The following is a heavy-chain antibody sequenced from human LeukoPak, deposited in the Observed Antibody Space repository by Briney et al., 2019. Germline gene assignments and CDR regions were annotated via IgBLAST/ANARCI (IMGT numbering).Heavy chain of an antibody. J-gene: IGHJ4*02. CDR3: AKDLKDRYYASGTYPFDY. Sequence: GGSLRLSCAASGFTFSSYAMSWVRQAPGRGLEWVSDISGSGGSTYYADSVKGRFTISRDNSKNTLYLQMNSLRAEDTAVYYCAKDLKDRYYASGTYPFDYWGQGTLVTVSS. V-gene: IGHV3-23*01. CDR1: GFTFSSYA. CDR2: ISGSGGST. D-gene: IGHD3-10*01.